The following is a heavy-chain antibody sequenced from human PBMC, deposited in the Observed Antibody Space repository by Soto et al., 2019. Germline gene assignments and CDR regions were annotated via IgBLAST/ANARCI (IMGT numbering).Heavy chain of an antibody. D-gene: IGHD3-10*01. CDR1: GDTFNFYS. CDR2: VNPIVSMS. CDR3: ASSYGSGYRAFDY. J-gene: IGHJ4*02. Sequence: QVQLVQSGAEVKRPGSSVKVSCKASGDTFNFYSINWVRQAPGLGLEWMGRVNPIVSMSNYVQKFQGRVTXTXDXPTSTAYMELSSLRSEDTAIYYCASSYGSGYRAFDYWGQGALVTVSS. V-gene: IGHV1-69*02.